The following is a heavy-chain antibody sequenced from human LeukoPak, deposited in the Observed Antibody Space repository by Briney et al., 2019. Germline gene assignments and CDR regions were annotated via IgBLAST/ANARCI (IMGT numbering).Heavy chain of an antibody. J-gene: IGHJ4*02. V-gene: IGHV3-30*04. D-gene: IGHD3/OR15-3a*01. CDR3: ARDLRKSADYYFDC. CDR1: GFIFNNNA. CDR2: ISFDGRDK. Sequence: PGKSLRLSCAASGFIFNNNAIHWVRQAPGKGLEWVAVISFDGRDKHHADSVKGRFTISRDNSKNTLYLQMSSLRVEDTAMYYCARDLRKSADYYFDCWGQGTLVTVSS.